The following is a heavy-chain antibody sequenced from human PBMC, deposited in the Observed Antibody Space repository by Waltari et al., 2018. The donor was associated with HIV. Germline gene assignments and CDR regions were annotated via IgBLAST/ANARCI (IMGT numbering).Heavy chain of an antibody. Sequence: QVQLVQSGGEVQKPGASVKVSCKASGYTFIDHGITWVRPAPGQGLEWMAWISPYNGNTDYAQRFQCRVSVTTDTSTNTAYMELRSLRSDDTAVYFCARVAGGDYFDYWGQGTLVTVSS. D-gene: IGHD4-17*01. J-gene: IGHJ4*02. V-gene: IGHV1-18*01. CDR3: ARVAGGDYFDY. CDR2: ISPYNGNT. CDR1: GYTFIDHG.